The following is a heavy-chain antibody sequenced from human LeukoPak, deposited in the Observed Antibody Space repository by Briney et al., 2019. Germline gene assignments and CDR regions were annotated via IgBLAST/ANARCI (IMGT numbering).Heavy chain of an antibody. Sequence: ASVKVSCKASGYTFTSYYMHWVRQAPGQGLEWMGIINPSGGSTCYAQKFQGRVTMTRDTSTSTVYMELSSLRSEDTAVYYCARGPSLVVVTAIPFDYWGQGTLVTVSS. J-gene: IGHJ4*02. V-gene: IGHV1-46*01. CDR3: ARGPSLVVVTAIPFDY. D-gene: IGHD2-21*02. CDR1: GYTFTSYY. CDR2: INPSGGST.